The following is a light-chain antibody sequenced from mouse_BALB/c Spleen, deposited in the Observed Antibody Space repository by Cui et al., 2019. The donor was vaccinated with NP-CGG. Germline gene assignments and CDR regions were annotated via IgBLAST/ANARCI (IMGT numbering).Light chain of an antibody. Sequence: QPFLTQESQPTTSPGETVTLTCRSSTGAVTTSNYANWVQEKPDHLFTGLIGGTNNRVPGVPARFSGSLIGDRAALTITGTQTEDEAIYFCALWYSNHWVFGGGTKLTVL. CDR3: ALWYSNHWV. V-gene: IGLV1*01. CDR2: GTN. J-gene: IGLJ1*01. CDR1: TGAVTTSNY.